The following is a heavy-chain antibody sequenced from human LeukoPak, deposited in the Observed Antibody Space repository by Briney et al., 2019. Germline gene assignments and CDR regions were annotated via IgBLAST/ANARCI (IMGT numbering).Heavy chain of an antibody. CDR3: ARDPGFSSSDY. Sequence: PGGSLRLSCAVSGFTFSDYWVTWVRQTPGKGLEFAANINRDGSVKNYVDSVKGRFTISRDNAKNSLYLQMTSLRVDDTAIYYCARDPGFSSSDYWGQGTLVTVSS. J-gene: IGHJ4*02. D-gene: IGHD6-6*01. CDR1: GFTFSDYW. CDR2: INRDGSVK. V-gene: IGHV3-7*01.